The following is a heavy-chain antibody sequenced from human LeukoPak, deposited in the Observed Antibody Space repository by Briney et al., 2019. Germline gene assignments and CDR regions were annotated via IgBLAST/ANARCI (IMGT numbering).Heavy chain of an antibody. Sequence: PSETLSLTCTVSGGSISSSSYYWSWIRQPPGKGLEWIGYIYYSGSTNYNPSLKSRVTISVDTSKNQFSLKLSSVTAADTAVYYCALEPDYGDYGRFDPWGQGTLVTVSS. D-gene: IGHD4-17*01. CDR1: GGSISSSSYY. V-gene: IGHV4-61*01. J-gene: IGHJ5*02. CDR2: IYYSGST. CDR3: ALEPDYGDYGRFDP.